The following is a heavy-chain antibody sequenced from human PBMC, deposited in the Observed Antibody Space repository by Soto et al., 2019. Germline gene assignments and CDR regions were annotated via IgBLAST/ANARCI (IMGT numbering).Heavy chain of an antibody. D-gene: IGHD6-13*01. CDR3: ARESSSRPRNYYYYGMDV. V-gene: IGHV3-33*01. J-gene: IGHJ6*02. CDR2: IWYDGSNK. CDR1: GFTFSSYG. Sequence: QVQLVESGGGVVQPGRSLRLSCAASGFTFSSYGMHWVRQAPGKGLEWVAVIWYDGSNKYYADSVKGRFTISRDNSKNTLYLQMNSLRAEDTAVYYCARESSSRPRNYYYYGMDVWGQGTTVTVSS.